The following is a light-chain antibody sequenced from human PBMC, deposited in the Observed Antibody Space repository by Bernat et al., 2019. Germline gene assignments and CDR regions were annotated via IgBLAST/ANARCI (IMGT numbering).Light chain of an antibody. V-gene: IGLV2-14*03. CDR3: SSYSTSRTLV. J-gene: IGLJ3*02. Sequence: QSALTQPASVSGSPGQSITISCTGTSSDIGNYNYVSWYQQHPGKDPKLMIYDVSNRPSGVSNRFSGSKSGNTASLTISGLQAEDEADYYCSSYSTSRTLVFGGGTKLTVL. CDR2: DVS. CDR1: SSDIGNYNY.